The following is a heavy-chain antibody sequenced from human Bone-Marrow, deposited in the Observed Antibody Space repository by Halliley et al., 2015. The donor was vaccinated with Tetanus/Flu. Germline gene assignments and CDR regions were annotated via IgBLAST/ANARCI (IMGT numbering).Heavy chain of an antibody. V-gene: IGHV4-59*08. Sequence: TLSLTCTVSGGSLSNYYWSWIRQSPGKGLEWIGYIYYSGSTNSNPSLKSRVTISVDRSENQFSLKLSSVTAADTAVYYCARQGTGHNYFDYWGRGILVTVSS. CDR2: IYYSGST. J-gene: IGHJ4*02. D-gene: IGHD3-9*01. CDR3: ARQGTGHNYFDY. CDR1: GGSLSNYY.